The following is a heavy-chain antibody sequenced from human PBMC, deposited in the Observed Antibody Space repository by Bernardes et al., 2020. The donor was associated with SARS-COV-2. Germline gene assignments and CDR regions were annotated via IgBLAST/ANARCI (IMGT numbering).Heavy chain of an antibody. CDR3: ARGLADIVVVVAVKIPSGYYFDY. Sequence: ASVKVSCKASGYTFTSYDINWVRQATGQGLDWMGWMNPNSGNTGYAQKFQGRVTMTRNTSISTAYMELSSLRSEDTAVYYCARGLADIVVVVAVKIPSGYYFDYGGQGTLVTVSS. V-gene: IGHV1-8*01. D-gene: IGHD2-15*01. CDR2: MNPNSGNT. J-gene: IGHJ4*02. CDR1: GYTFTSYD.